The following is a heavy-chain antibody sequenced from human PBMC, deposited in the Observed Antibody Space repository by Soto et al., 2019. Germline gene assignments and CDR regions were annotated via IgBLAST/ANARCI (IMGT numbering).Heavy chain of an antibody. D-gene: IGHD3-10*01. J-gene: IGHJ6*02. CDR1: GGSLSGLC. CDR3: ARGRGRRCLLWFGGRLNYYYGMDV. V-gene: IGHV4-34*01. CDR2: INHSGST. Sequence: PSETMSLTSAVDGGSLSGLCGRWIRQPQEKGLEWNGEINHSGSTNYNPSLKSRVTISVDTSKNQFSLKLSSVTAADTAVYYCARGRGRRCLLWFGGRLNYYYGMDVWGQGTTVTVSS.